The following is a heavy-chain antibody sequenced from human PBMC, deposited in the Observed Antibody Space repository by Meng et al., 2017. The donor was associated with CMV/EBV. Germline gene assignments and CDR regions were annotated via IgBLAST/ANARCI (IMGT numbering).Heavy chain of an antibody. CDR3: AKTSVDYFDY. CDR1: GFTFSSYA. CDR2: ISYDGSNK. D-gene: IGHD5/OR15-5a*01. V-gene: IGHV3-30*04. Sequence: GESLKISCAASGFTFSSYAMHWVRQAPGKGLEWVAAISYDGSNKYYADSVKGRFTISRDNSKNTLYLQMNSLRAEDTAVYYCAKTSVDYFDYWGQGALVTVSS. J-gene: IGHJ4*02.